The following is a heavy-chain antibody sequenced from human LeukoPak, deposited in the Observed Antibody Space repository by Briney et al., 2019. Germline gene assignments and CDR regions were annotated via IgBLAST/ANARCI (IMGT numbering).Heavy chain of an antibody. Sequence: GGSLRLSCAASGFTLRNYWMSWVRQAPGKGLEWVANINEDGSGKYYVDSVKGRFSISRDNSKNTLFLQMNSPTAEDTGVYYCAKARSAVVEAATNYWGQGTRVTVSS. CDR1: GFTLRNYW. D-gene: IGHD2-15*01. J-gene: IGHJ4*02. V-gene: IGHV3-7*03. CDR3: AKARSAVVEAATNY. CDR2: INEDGSGK.